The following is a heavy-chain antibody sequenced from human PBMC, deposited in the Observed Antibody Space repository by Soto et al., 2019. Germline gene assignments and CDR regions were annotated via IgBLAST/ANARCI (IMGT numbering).Heavy chain of an antibody. CDR2: ISGSGGST. CDR1: GFTFSSYA. J-gene: IGHJ6*02. Sequence: GGSLRLSSAASGFTFSSYAMSWVRQALGKGLEWVSAISGSGGSTYYADSVKGRLTISRDNSKNTLYLQMNSLRAEDTAVYYCAKDSNLMYYDFWSGYYKPPYYYYYGMDVWGQGTTVTVSS. D-gene: IGHD3-3*01. CDR3: AKDSNLMYYDFWSGYYKPPYYYYYGMDV. V-gene: IGHV3-23*01.